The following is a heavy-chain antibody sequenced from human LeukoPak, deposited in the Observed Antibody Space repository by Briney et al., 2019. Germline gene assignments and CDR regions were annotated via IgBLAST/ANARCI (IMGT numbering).Heavy chain of an antibody. V-gene: IGHV3-30-3*01. J-gene: IGHJ5*02. CDR3: ARDWFSGYDIGRFDP. Sequence: GRSLRLSCAASGFTFSSYAMHWVRQAPGKGLEWVAVISYDGSNKYYADSVKGRFTISRDNSKNTLYLQVNSLRAEDTAVYYCARDWFSGYDIGRFDPWGQGTLVTVSS. D-gene: IGHD5-12*01. CDR1: GFTFSSYA. CDR2: ISYDGSNK.